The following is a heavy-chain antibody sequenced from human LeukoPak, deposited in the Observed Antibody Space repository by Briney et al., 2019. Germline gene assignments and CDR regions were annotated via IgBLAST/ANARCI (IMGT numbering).Heavy chain of an antibody. Sequence: GGSLRLSCAASGFTFSSYAMHWVRQAPGKGLEWVSAINGSGDSTYYADSVKGRFTISRDNSKSTLFLEMDSLRVEDSAVYYCTKVMRGRANFGSGSSLDYWGQGTVVPVSS. CDR1: GFTFSSYA. V-gene: IGHV3-23*01. CDR3: TKVMRGRANFGSGSSLDY. D-gene: IGHD3-10*01. CDR2: INGSGDST. J-gene: IGHJ4*01.